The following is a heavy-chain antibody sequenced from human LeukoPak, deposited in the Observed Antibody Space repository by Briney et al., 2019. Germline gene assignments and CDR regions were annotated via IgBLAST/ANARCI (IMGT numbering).Heavy chain of an antibody. V-gene: IGHV3-74*01. CDR2: INSDGSWT. CDR1: GNYW. D-gene: IGHD2-2*01. CDR3: VSFYETY. J-gene: IGHJ4*02. Sequence: GGSLRLSCAASGNYWMHWVRQAPGKGLVWVSHINSDGSWTSYADSVKGRFTISKDNAKNTVYLQMNKLRAEDTAVYYCVSFYETYWGRGTLVTVSS.